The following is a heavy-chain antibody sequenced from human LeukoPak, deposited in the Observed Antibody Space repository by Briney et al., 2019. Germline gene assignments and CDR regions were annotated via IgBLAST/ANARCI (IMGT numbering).Heavy chain of an antibody. CDR2: FDPEDGET. CDR3: ATGVPPEMADAFDI. CDR1: GYTLTELS. J-gene: IGHJ3*02. Sequence: ASVKVSCKVSGYTLTELSMHWVRQAPGKGLEWMGGFDPEDGETIYAQKFQGRVTMTEDTSTDTAYMELSSLRSEDTAVYYCATGVPPEMADAFDIWGQGTMVTVSS. V-gene: IGHV1-24*01. D-gene: IGHD5-24*01.